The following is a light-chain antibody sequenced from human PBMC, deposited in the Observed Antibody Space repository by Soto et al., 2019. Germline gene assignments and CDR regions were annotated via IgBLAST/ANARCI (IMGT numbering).Light chain of an antibody. Sequence: EIVLTQSPATLSLSPGERATLSCRASQSVSSYLGWYQQKPGQAPRLLIYDASNRATGTPARFSGSGSGTDFTLTISSLEPEDFAVYYCQQRSNWPPTFGQGIRLEIK. V-gene: IGKV3-11*01. CDR2: DAS. CDR3: QQRSNWPPT. J-gene: IGKJ5*01. CDR1: QSVSSY.